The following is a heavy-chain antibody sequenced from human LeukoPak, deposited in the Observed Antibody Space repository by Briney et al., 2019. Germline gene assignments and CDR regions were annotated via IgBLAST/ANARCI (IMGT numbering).Heavy chain of an antibody. V-gene: IGHV1-18*01. CDR2: INAYNGNT. CDR1: GYTFTSYG. J-gene: IGHJ4*02. CDR3: ARDPHYYDSSGYSYTLLFDY. Sequence: GASVKVSCKASGYTFTSYGISWVRQAPGQGLEWMGWINAYNGNTNYAQKLQGRVTMTTDTSTSTAYMELRSLRSDDTAVYYCARDPHYYDSSGYSYTLLFDYWGQGTLVTVSS. D-gene: IGHD3-22*01.